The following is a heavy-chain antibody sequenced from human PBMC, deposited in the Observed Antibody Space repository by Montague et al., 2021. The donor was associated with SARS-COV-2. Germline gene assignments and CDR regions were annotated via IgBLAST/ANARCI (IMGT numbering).Heavy chain of an antibody. D-gene: IGHD6-19*01. V-gene: IGHV3-30*18. J-gene: IGHJ4*02. CDR2: ISYDGSNK. CDR1: GFTFSRYG. Sequence: SLRLSCAASGFTFSRYGMHWVRQAPGKGLEWVAVISYDGSNKYYADSVKGRFTISRDNSMNTLYLQMNSLRAEDTAVYYCAKEPLYSSGWTLDYWGQGTLVTVSS. CDR3: AKEPLYSSGWTLDY.